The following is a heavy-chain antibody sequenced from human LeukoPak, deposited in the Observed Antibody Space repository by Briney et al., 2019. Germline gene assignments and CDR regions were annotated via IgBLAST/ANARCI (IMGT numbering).Heavy chain of an antibody. J-gene: IGHJ4*01. D-gene: IGHD2-21*02. Sequence: PGGSLRLSCAVSGSTFISYGMQGVRQAPGKGLAWVSRMNTDGSSTTYADSVKGRFTISRDNAKNTLYLEMNSLRAEDTAVYYCARELPREVTLDYWGQGTLVTVSS. CDR3: ARELPREVTLDY. CDR2: MNTDGSST. CDR1: GSTFISYG. V-gene: IGHV3-74*01.